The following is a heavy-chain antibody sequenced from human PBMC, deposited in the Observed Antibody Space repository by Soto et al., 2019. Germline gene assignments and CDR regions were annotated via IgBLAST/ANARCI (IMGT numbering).Heavy chain of an antibody. CDR3: ARSGPRIVVVPAFDY. CDR2: VSGSGGST. Sequence: EVQLLESGGGLVQPGGSLRLSCAASGFTFSSYAMSWVRQAPGKGLEWVSAVSGSGGSTYYADSVKGRFTISRDNSKNTLYLQMNSLRAEDTAVYYCARSGPRIVVVPAFDYWGQGTLVTVSS. D-gene: IGHD2-2*01. J-gene: IGHJ4*02. V-gene: IGHV3-23*01. CDR1: GFTFSSYA.